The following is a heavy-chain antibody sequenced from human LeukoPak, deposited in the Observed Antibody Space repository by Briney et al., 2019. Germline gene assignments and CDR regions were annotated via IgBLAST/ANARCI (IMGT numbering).Heavy chain of an antibody. D-gene: IGHD3-10*01. CDR2: MYPGDSDT. CDR1: GYTFTNYW. J-gene: IGHJ4*02. CDR3: AASTYGSGAYVGFDS. Sequence: GESLNIPCRAAGYTFTNYWIGWVRQIQGKGLEWMGIMYPGDSDTRYSPSFQGQFPLSADKSIRTAYLQWSSLKASDTAMYYCAASTYGSGAYVGFDSWGQGTLVTVSS. V-gene: IGHV5-51*01.